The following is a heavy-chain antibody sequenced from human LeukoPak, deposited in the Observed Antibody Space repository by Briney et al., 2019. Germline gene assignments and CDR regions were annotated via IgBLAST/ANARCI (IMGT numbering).Heavy chain of an antibody. J-gene: IGHJ4*02. CDR2: ISSSSSYI. CDR3: ARDSTQRGYSFGSCDY. CDR1: GFTFSSYS. D-gene: IGHD5-18*01. V-gene: IGHV3-21*01. Sequence: GGSLRLSCAASGFTFSSYSMNWVRQAPGKGLEWVSSISSSSSYIYYADSVKGRFTISRDSSKNTLYLQMNSLRAEDTAVYYCARDSTQRGYSFGSCDYWGQGTPVTVSS.